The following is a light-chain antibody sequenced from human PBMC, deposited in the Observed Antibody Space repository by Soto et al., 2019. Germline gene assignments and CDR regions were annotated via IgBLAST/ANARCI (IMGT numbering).Light chain of an antibody. CDR2: GAS. V-gene: IGKV3-15*01. Sequence: EIVLTQSPGTLSLSPGERATLSCRASQSVSSYLAWYQQKPGQAPRLLIYGASTRATGIPARFSGSGSGTEFTLSISSLQSEHLGVYYCQQDSSWPLTFGGGTKVDIK. CDR3: QQDSSWPLT. CDR1: QSVSSY. J-gene: IGKJ4*01.